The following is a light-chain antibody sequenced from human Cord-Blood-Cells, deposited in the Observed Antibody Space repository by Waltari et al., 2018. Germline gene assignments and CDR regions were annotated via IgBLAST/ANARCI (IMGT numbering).Light chain of an antibody. CDR3: QQYNSYSYT. J-gene: IGKJ2*01. CDR1: QSISSW. V-gene: IGKV1-5*03. Sequence: DIPMTQSPSTLSASVGDRVTITCRASQSISSWLAWYQQKPGKAPKLLIYKASSLESGVPSMFSGSGSGTEFTLTISSLQPDDFATYDCQQYNSYSYTFGQGTKLEIK. CDR2: KAS.